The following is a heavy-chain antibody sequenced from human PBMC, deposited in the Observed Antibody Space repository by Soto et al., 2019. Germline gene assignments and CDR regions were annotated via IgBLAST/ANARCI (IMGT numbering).Heavy chain of an antibody. Sequence: PSXTLSLTCTVSGGTISSGGYYWSWIPQPPGKGLEAIAYIYYSGSTYYNPSLKSPVTIPVDTSKNHFPLKLTSVPAADTAVYSGARTPGGPACSAPWVKGT. CDR1: GGTISSGGYY. CDR3: ARTPGGPACSAP. J-gene: IGHJ5*02. D-gene: IGHD3-10*02. CDR2: IYYSGST. V-gene: IGHV4-31*01.